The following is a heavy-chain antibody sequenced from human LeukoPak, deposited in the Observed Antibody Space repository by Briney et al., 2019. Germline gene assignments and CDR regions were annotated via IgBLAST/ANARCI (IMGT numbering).Heavy chain of an antibody. Sequence: ASVKVSCKASGYTFTSYDINWVRQATGQGLEWMGWMNPNSGNTGYAQKFQGRVTMTRNTSINTAYMELSSLRSEDTAVFYCARGYDSSGYKDYWGQGTLVTVSS. V-gene: IGHV1-8*01. J-gene: IGHJ4*02. D-gene: IGHD3-22*01. CDR3: ARGYDSSGYKDY. CDR2: MNPNSGNT. CDR1: GYTFTSYD.